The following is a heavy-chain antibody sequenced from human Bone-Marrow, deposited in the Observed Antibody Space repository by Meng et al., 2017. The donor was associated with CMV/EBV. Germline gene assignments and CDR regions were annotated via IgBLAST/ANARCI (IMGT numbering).Heavy chain of an antibody. CDR2: INSDGSST. Sequence: GGSLRLSCAASGFPFSSYWMHWVRQAPGKGLVWVSRINSDGSSTSYADSVKGRFTISRDNAKNSLYLQMNSLRAEDTAVYYCAREFVVVVAARLHYYGMDVWGQGTTVTVSS. CDR3: AREFVVVVAARLHYYGMDV. J-gene: IGHJ6*02. V-gene: IGHV3-74*01. D-gene: IGHD2-15*01. CDR1: GFPFSSYW.